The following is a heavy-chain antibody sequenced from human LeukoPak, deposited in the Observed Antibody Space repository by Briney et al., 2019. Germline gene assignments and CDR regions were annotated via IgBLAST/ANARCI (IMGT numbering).Heavy chain of an antibody. J-gene: IGHJ5*02. CDR2: ISYDGSNK. Sequence: PGGSLRLSCAASGFTFSTYAMHWVRQAPGKGLEWVAVISYDGSNKYYADSVKGRFTISRDSSKNTLYLQMNSLRAEDTAMYYCARSPRGSGHYNWLDPWGQGTLVTVSS. CDR3: ARSPRGSGHYNWLDP. CDR1: GFTFSTYA. D-gene: IGHD1-26*01. V-gene: IGHV3-30-3*01.